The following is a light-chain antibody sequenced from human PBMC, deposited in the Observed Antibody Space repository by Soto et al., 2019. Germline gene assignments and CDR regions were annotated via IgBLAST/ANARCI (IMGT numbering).Light chain of an antibody. CDR1: SSDIGIYKY. Sequence: QSVLTQPASVSGSPGQSIAISCTGSSSDIGIYKYVSWYQQHPGKVPKLIIYEVTNRPSGVSNRFSGSKSGNTASLTISGLQDEDESDYYCSSYTTSSTRVFGPGTKLTVL. CDR2: EVT. J-gene: IGLJ1*01. V-gene: IGLV2-14*01. CDR3: SSYTTSSTRV.